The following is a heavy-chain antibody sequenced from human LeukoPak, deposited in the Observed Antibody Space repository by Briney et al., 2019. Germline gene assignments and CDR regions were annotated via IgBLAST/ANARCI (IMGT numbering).Heavy chain of an antibody. D-gene: IGHD6-6*01. J-gene: IGHJ4*02. CDR3: ATRLEYSSSSGFDY. CDR2: ISWNSGSI. Sequence: GGSLGLSCAASGFTFDDYAMHWVRQAPGKGLEWVSGISWNSGSIGYADSVKGRFTISRDNAKNSLYLQMNSLRAEDTALYYCATRLEYSSSSGFDYWGQGTLVTVSS. CDR1: GFTFDDYA. V-gene: IGHV3-9*01.